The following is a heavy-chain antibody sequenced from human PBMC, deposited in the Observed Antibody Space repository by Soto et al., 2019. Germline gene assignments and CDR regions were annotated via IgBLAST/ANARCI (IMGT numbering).Heavy chain of an antibody. CDR3: ARALMYYDFWSGYKYYYGMDV. J-gene: IGHJ6*02. V-gene: IGHV1-3*01. D-gene: IGHD3-3*01. CDR1: GYTFTSYA. Sequence: GASVKVSCKASGYTFTSYAMHWVRQAPGQRLEWMGWINAGNGNTNYAQKLQGRVTMTTDTSTSTAYMELRSLRSDDTAVYYCARALMYYDFWSGYKYYYGMDVWGQGTTVTVSS. CDR2: INAGNGNT.